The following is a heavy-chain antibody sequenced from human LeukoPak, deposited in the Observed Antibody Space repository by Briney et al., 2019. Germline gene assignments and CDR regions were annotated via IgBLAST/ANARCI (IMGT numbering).Heavy chain of an antibody. Sequence: GGSLRLSCAASGFTFSSYAMSWVRQAPGKGLEWVSAISGSGGSTYYADSVKGRFTISRDNSKNTLYLQMNSLRAEDTAVYYCAMGFIWSTDGTLLDYWGQGTLVTVSS. CDR2: ISGSGGST. D-gene: IGHD3-10*01. V-gene: IGHV3-23*01. J-gene: IGHJ4*02. CDR1: GFTFSSYA. CDR3: AMGFIWSTDGTLLDY.